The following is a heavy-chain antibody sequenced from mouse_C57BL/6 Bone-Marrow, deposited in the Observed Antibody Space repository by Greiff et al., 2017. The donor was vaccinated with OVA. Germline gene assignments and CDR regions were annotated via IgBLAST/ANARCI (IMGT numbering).Heavy chain of an antibody. CDR1: GFSLTSYG. V-gene: IGHV2-2*01. J-gene: IGHJ3*01. CDR3: ARNWAAQATAWFAY. Sequence: VKLTESGPGLVQPSQSLSITCTVSGFSLTSYGVHWVRQSPGKGLEWLGVIWSGGSTDYNAAFISRLSISKDNSKSQVFFKMNSLQADDTAIYYCARNWAAQATAWFAYWGQGTLVTVSA. CDR2: IWSGGST. D-gene: IGHD3-2*02.